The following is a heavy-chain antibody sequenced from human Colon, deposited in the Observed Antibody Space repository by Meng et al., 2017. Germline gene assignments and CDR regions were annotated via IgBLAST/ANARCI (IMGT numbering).Heavy chain of an antibody. CDR1: GFTFSSYA. CDR2: ISGSGGST. D-gene: IGHD1-14*01. V-gene: IGHV3-23*01. Sequence: GGSLRLSCAASGFTFSSYAMSWDRQAPGKGLEWISAISGSGGSTYYADSVKGRFTISRDNSKNTLYLQMNSLRAEDTAVYYCAKAEPYNYYYYYGMDVWGQGTTVTVSS. J-gene: IGHJ6*02. CDR3: AKAEPYNYYYYYGMDV.